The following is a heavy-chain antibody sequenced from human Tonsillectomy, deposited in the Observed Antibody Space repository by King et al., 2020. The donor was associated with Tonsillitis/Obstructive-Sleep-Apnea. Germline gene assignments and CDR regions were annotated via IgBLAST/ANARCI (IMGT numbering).Heavy chain of an antibody. D-gene: IGHD3-10*01. V-gene: IGHV3-21*01. CDR1: VFTFSTYS. Sequence: VQLVESGGGLVKPGGSLRLSCAASVFTFSTYSTNWVRQAPGKGLEWGSSINSGMNYIYYADSVKGRFTIYRDNAKNSLYLQMNSLRVEDTAVYYCARFGTYDWFDPWGQGTLVTVSS. J-gene: IGHJ5*02. CDR2: INSGMNYI. CDR3: ARFGTYDWFDP.